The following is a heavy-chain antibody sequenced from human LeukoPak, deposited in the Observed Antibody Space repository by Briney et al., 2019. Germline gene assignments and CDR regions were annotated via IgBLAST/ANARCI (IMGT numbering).Heavy chain of an antibody. V-gene: IGHV4-34*01. Sequence: SETLSLTCAVYGGSFSGYYWSWIRQPPGKGLEWIGEINHSGSTNYNPSLKSRVTISVDTSKNQFSLKLSSVTAADTAVYYCARVRAARPFDYWGQGTPVTVSS. D-gene: IGHD6-6*01. J-gene: IGHJ4*02. CDR2: INHSGST. CDR3: ARVRAARPFDY. CDR1: GGSFSGYY.